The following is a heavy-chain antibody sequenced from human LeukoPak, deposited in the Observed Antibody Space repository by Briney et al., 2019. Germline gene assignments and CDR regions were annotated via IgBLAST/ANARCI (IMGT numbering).Heavy chain of an antibody. V-gene: IGHV4-39*02. CDR1: GGSISSSSYS. CDR2: IYYSGST. Sequence: SETLSLTCTVSGGSISSSSYSWGWIRQPPGKGLEWIGSIYYSGSTYYNPSLKSRATISVDTSKNQFSPKLSSVTAADTAVYYCARERDYYDSSGFLWGQGTLVTVSS. J-gene: IGHJ4*02. CDR3: ARERDYYDSSGFL. D-gene: IGHD3-22*01.